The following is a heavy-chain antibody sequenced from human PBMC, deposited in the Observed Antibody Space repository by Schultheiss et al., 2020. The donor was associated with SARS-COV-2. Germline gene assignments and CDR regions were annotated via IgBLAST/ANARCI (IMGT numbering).Heavy chain of an antibody. D-gene: IGHD7-27*01. Sequence: SETLSLTCTVSGGSISSGGYYWSWIRQHPGKGLEWIGYIYYSGSTYYNPSLKSLVTISVDTSKNQFSLKLSSVTAADTAVYYCASRKLGKLDAFDIWGQGTMVTVSS. V-gene: IGHV4-31*01. CDR1: GGSISSGGYY. CDR3: ASRKLGKLDAFDI. J-gene: IGHJ3*02. CDR2: IYYSGST.